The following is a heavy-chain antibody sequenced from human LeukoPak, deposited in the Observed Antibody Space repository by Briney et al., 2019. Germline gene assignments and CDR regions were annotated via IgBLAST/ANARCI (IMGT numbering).Heavy chain of an antibody. Sequence: PGGSLRLSCAASGFTFSSYAMHWVRQAPGKGLEWVAVIWYDGSGKYYADSVKGRFTISRDNSKNTLYLQMNSLRAEDTAVYYCARVGGGYCSGGSCYFFDYWGQGTLVTVSS. CDR3: ARVGGGYCSGGSCYFFDY. D-gene: IGHD2-15*01. CDR2: IWYDGSGK. V-gene: IGHV3-33*08. J-gene: IGHJ4*02. CDR1: GFTFSSYA.